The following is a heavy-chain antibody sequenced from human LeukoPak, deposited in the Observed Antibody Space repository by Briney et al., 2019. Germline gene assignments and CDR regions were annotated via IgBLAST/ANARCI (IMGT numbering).Heavy chain of an antibody. D-gene: IGHD3-10*01. J-gene: IGHJ3*01. Sequence: GGSLRLSCAASGSTFKTYAMSWVRQAPGEGLEWVASISAGGFNTYYADAVEGRFSISRDNSKDTVFLQMNSLRAEDTALYYCAKYSTSIIRGAFDFWGQGTMVTVSS. V-gene: IGHV3-23*01. CDR2: ISAGGFNT. CDR3: AKYSTSIIRGAFDF. CDR1: GSTFKTYA.